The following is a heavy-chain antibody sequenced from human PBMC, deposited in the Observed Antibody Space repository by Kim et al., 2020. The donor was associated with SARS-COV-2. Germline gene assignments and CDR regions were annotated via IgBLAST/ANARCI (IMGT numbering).Heavy chain of an antibody. Sequence: ASVKVSCKASGYTFTNYYMHWVRQAPGQGLEWMGIINPSGADTRYAQKFQGRVTMTRDTSTSTVYMELYSLRSEDTAVYYCARDSYGSVYYYGMDVWGQG. CDR3: ARDSYGSVYYYGMDV. CDR2: INPSGADT. V-gene: IGHV1-46*01. J-gene: IGHJ6*02. D-gene: IGHD3-10*01. CDR1: GYTFTNYY.